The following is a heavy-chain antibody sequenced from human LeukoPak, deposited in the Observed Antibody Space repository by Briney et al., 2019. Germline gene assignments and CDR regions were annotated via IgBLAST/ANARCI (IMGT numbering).Heavy chain of an antibody. Sequence: ASVKVSCKASGYTFTGHYMHWVRQAPGQGLEWMGWINPNNSGTNYAQKFQGRVTMTRDTSISTAYMELSRLRSDDTTVYYCARARPSSRLSNEEFDYWGQGTLVTVSS. CDR1: GYTFTGHY. J-gene: IGHJ4*02. D-gene: IGHD6-13*01. CDR3: ARARPSSRLSNEEFDY. CDR2: INPNNSGT. V-gene: IGHV1-2*02.